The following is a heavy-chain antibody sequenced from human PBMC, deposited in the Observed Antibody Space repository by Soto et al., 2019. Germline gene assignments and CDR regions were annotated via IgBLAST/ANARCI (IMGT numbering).Heavy chain of an antibody. CDR3: AKKVNSGPGSQYFDY. D-gene: IGHD3-10*01. J-gene: IGHJ4*02. Sequence: LRLSCAASGFIFSSYSMSWVRQAPGKGLEWVSGFRTGGDDGTTYYADSVKGRFTISRDNSENTLSLQMNSLRAEDTAIYYCAKKVNSGPGSQYFDYWGQGTLVTVSS. CDR2: FRTGGDDGTT. V-gene: IGHV3-23*01. CDR1: GFIFSSYS.